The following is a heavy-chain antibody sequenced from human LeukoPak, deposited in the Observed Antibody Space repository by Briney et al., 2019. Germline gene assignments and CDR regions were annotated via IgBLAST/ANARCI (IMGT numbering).Heavy chain of an antibody. D-gene: IGHD3-10*01. Sequence: GGSLRLSCAASGFTLSSYVMHWVRQAPGKGLEWVAVISHDGSNKYYADSVKGRFTISRDNSRSTLYLQMNSLRPEDTAIYYCAREGYYGSGSPPSLYFDYWGQGTLVTVSS. CDR2: ISHDGSNK. J-gene: IGHJ4*02. CDR1: GFTLSSYV. CDR3: AREGYYGSGSPPSLYFDY. V-gene: IGHV3-30*04.